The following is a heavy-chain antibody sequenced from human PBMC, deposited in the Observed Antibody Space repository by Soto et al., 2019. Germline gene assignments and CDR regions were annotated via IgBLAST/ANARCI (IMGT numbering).Heavy chain of an antibody. J-gene: IGHJ4*02. V-gene: IGHV1-18*01. CDR1: GYTFTSYG. CDR2: INPYNGNT. CDR3: ARDLGAQIVEY. D-gene: IGHD1-26*01. Sequence: QVQLVQSGAEVKKPGASVKVSCKASGYTFTSYGISWVRQAPGQGLEWMGWINPYNGNTKYAQKLQGRVTMTTDTSTSTADMELRSLRSDDTAVYYCARDLGAQIVEYWGQGTLVTVSS.